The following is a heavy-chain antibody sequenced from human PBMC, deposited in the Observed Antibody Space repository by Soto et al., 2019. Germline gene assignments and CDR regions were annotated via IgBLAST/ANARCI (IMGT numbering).Heavy chain of an antibody. CDR1: GFTVSSHY. Sequence: PGGSLRLSWAASGFTVSSHYMSWVRQAPGKGLEWVSVIYSGGSTYYADSVKGRFTISRHNSKNTLYLQMNSLRAEDTAVYYCAREVPDWLEAFDIWGQGTMVTVSS. CDR2: IYSGGST. J-gene: IGHJ3*02. V-gene: IGHV3-53*04. D-gene: IGHD3-9*01. CDR3: AREVPDWLEAFDI.